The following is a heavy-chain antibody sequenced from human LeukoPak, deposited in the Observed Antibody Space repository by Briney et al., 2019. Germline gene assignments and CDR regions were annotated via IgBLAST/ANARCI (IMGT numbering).Heavy chain of an antibody. V-gene: IGHV4-4*09. Sequence: SETLSLTCTVSGGSISSYYWSWIRQPPGKGLEWIGYIYTSGSTNYNPSLKSRVTISVDTSKNQFSLKLSSVTAADTAVYYCARDLEWYYGSGGQIHYYYGMDVWGQGTTVTVSS. J-gene: IGHJ6*02. CDR3: ARDLEWYYGSGGQIHYYYGMDV. CDR1: GGSISSYY. D-gene: IGHD3-10*01. CDR2: IYTSGST.